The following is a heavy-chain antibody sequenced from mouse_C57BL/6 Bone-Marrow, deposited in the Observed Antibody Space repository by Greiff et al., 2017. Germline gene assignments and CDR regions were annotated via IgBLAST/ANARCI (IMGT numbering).Heavy chain of an antibody. V-gene: IGHV1-87*01. J-gene: IGHJ4*01. CDR1: YTFSRRVH. D-gene: IGHD3-1*01. Sequence: VHLVESGPELARPWASVKISCQAFYTFSRRVHFAIRDTNYWMQWVKQRPGQGLDWIGAIYPGNGDTSYNQKFKGKATLTADKSSSTASMQLSSLTSEDSAVYYCACRGYGSYYYALDYWGQGTSVTVSS. CDR2: GQGLDWIG. CDR3: SEDSAVYYCACRGYGSYYYALDY.